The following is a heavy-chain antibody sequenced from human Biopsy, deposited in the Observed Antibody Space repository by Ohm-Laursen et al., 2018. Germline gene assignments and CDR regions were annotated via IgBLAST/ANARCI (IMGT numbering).Heavy chain of an antibody. Sequence: GTLSLTCTVSGGSISGSSWSWIRQAPGKGLEWIGYISYSRDTNYNPSLKSRITISVDTSKNQFSLKLTTVTAADTAVYYCAKHGSGWTGDDAFHIWGQGTMVTVSS. J-gene: IGHJ3*02. D-gene: IGHD6-19*01. CDR3: AKHGSGWTGDDAFHI. CDR1: GGSISGSS. CDR2: ISYSRDT. V-gene: IGHV4-59*08.